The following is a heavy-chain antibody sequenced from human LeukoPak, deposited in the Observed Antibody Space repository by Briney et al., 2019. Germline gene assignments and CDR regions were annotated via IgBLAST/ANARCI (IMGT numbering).Heavy chain of an antibody. CDR1: GFNFRAYW. Sequence: PGGSLRLSCTTSGFNFRAYWMAWVRQAPGKGLEWVANIHQHGSKENYVDSVKGRFTISRDNAKNSVFLQMNSLRAGDTAVYYCARAVAAARGVNYFDYWGQGTLVTVSS. CDR2: IHQHGSKE. CDR3: ARAVAAARGVNYFDY. J-gene: IGHJ4*02. V-gene: IGHV3-7*01. D-gene: IGHD3-10*01.